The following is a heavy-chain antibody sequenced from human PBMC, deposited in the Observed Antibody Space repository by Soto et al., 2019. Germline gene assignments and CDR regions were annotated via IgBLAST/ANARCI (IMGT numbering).Heavy chain of an antibody. J-gene: IGHJ3*02. CDR3: ARDRVTMIVVAKVDYDAFDI. CDR2: TYYRSKWYN. CDR1: GDSDSSNSAA. Sequence: PSQTLSLTCAISGDSDSSNSAAWNWIRQSPSRGLEWLGRTYYRSKWYNDYAVSVKSRITINPDTSKNQFSLQLNSVTPEDTAVYYCARDRVTMIVVAKVDYDAFDIWGQGTMVTVSS. V-gene: IGHV6-1*01. D-gene: IGHD3-22*01.